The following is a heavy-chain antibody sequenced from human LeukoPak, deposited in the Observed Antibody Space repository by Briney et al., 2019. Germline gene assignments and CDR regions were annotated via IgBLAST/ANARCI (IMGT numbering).Heavy chain of an antibody. Sequence: PGGSLRLSCAASGLTFSSYSMNWVRQAPGKGLEWVSSISSSSSYIYYADSVKGRFTISRDNDKNSLYLQMNSLRAEDTAVYYCARGAAALGYFDYWGQGTLVTVSS. CDR2: ISSSSSYI. CDR3: ARGAAALGYFDY. CDR1: GLTFSSYS. D-gene: IGHD2-2*01. V-gene: IGHV3-21*01. J-gene: IGHJ4*02.